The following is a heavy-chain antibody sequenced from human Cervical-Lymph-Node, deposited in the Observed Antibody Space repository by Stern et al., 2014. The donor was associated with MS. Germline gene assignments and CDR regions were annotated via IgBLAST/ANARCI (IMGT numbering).Heavy chain of an antibody. CDR1: GGTFSTYA. Sequence: QVQLVQSGAEVKKPGSSVKVSCKTSGGTFSTYAISWVRQAPGEGLEWMGGIIPIFNTTNDAQKFQGRVTFTADESTKTAYMELSSLRSDDTAVYYCARGPYSIGPTYFEYWGLGTLVTVSS. CDR2: IIPIFNTT. J-gene: IGHJ4*02. D-gene: IGHD3-3*02. CDR3: ARGPYSIGPTYFEY. V-gene: IGHV1-69*01.